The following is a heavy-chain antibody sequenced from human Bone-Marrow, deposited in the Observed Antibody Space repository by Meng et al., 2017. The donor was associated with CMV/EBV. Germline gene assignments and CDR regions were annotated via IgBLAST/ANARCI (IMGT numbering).Heavy chain of an antibody. D-gene: IGHD2-8*01. Sequence: ASVKVSCKASGYTFTGYYMHWVRQAPGQGLEWMGIINPSGGSTSYAQKFQGRVTMTRDTSTSTVYMELSSLRSEDTAVYYCARLFRDCTNGVCYPAYYGMDVWGQGTTVTGSS. CDR1: GYTFTGYY. CDR2: INPSGGST. CDR3: ARLFRDCTNGVCYPAYYGMDV. V-gene: IGHV1-46*01. J-gene: IGHJ6*01.